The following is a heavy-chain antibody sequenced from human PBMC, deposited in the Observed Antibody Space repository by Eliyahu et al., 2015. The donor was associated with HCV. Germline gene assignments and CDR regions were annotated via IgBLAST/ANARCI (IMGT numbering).Heavy chain of an antibody. CDR2: IKQDGSEK. CDR3: ARNWYYYDSSGYYGY. D-gene: IGHD3-22*01. Sequence: EVQLVESGGGLVQPGGSLRLSCAASGFTFSXYWMSWVRQAPGKGLGWVANIKQDGSEKYYVDSVKGRFTISRDNAKNSLYLQMNSLRAEDTAVYYCARNWYYYDSSGYYGYWGQGTLVTVSS. J-gene: IGHJ4*02. V-gene: IGHV3-7*01. CDR1: GFTFSXYW.